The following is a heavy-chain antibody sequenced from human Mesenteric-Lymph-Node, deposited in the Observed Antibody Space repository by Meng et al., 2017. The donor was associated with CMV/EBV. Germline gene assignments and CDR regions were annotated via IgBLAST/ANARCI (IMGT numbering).Heavy chain of an antibody. J-gene: IGHJ6*02. CDR3: ARVDCSSTSCLLTYYYYYGMDV. Sequence: GESLKISCAASGFTFSSYSMNWVRQAPGKGLEWVSSISSSSSYKNYADSVRGRFTISRDNAKNSLYLQMNSLRAEDTAVYYCARVDCSSTSCLLTYYYYYGMDVWGQGTTVTVSS. CDR1: GFTFSSYS. V-gene: IGHV3-21*01. CDR2: ISSSSSYK. D-gene: IGHD2-2*01.